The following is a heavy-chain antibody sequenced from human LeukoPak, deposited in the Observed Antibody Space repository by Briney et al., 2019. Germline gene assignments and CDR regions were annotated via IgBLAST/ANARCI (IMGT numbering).Heavy chain of an antibody. CDR3: ARGLGQWLVLGNWFDP. Sequence: SETLSLTCTVSGGSISSYYWSWIRQPAGKGLEWIGRIYTSGSTNYNPSLKSRVTMSVDTSKNQFSLKLSSVTAADTAVYYCARGLGQWLVLGNWFDPWGQGTLVTISS. D-gene: IGHD6-19*01. V-gene: IGHV4-4*07. CDR1: GGSISSYY. J-gene: IGHJ5*02. CDR2: IYTSGST.